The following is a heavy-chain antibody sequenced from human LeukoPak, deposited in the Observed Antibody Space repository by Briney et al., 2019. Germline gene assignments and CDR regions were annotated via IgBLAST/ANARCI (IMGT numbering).Heavy chain of an antibody. CDR3: ARYYDSRTTFDY. CDR2: IYYSGST. Sequence: SETLSLTCTVSGGSISSSSYYWGWIRQPPGKGLEWIGSIYYSGSTYYNPSLKSRVTISVDTSKNQFSLTLSSVTAVDTAVYHCARYYDSRTTFDYWGQGALVTVSS. D-gene: IGHD3-22*01. CDR1: GGSISSSSYY. V-gene: IGHV4-39*07. J-gene: IGHJ4*02.